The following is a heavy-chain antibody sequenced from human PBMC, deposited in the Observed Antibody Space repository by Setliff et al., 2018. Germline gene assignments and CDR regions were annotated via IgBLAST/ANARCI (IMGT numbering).Heavy chain of an antibody. CDR3: ARECYSSSWYGDYYYYYGMDV. V-gene: IGHV1-8*02. CDR1: GYTFTSYD. CDR2: MNPNSGNT. J-gene: IGHJ6*02. Sequence: ASVKVSCKASGYTFTSYDIYWVRQATGQGLEWMGWMNPNSGNTGYAQKFQGRVTMTRNTSISTAYMELSSLRSEDTAVYYCARECYSSSWYGDYYYYYGMDVWGQGTTVTVSS. D-gene: IGHD6-13*01.